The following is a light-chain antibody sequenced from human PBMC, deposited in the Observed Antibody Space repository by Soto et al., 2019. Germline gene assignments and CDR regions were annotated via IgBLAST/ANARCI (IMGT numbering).Light chain of an antibody. Sequence: QSALTQPPSVSGSPGRSVAISCTGTSSDVGNYNRVSWYQQPPGTAPKLMIYDVNNRPSGVPARFSGSKSGNTASLTISGLQAEDEADYYCTSYTSSNTYVFGTGTKLTVL. CDR1: SSDVGNYNR. CDR3: TSYTSSNTYV. V-gene: IGLV2-18*02. CDR2: DVN. J-gene: IGLJ1*01.